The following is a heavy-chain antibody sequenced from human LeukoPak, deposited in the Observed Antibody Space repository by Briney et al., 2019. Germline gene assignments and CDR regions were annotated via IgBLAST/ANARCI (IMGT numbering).Heavy chain of an antibody. Sequence: GGSLRLSCAASGFDVGRNYLTWVRQAPGKGLEWVSFIYSGGATYYADSVRGRFTISRDSSKNTLYLQMNSLRAEDTAVYYCARDVDQGGAELDYWGQGTLVTVSS. CDR3: ARDVDQGGAELDY. V-gene: IGHV3-53*05. CDR1: GFDVGRNY. J-gene: IGHJ4*02. CDR2: IYSGGAT. D-gene: IGHD1-26*01.